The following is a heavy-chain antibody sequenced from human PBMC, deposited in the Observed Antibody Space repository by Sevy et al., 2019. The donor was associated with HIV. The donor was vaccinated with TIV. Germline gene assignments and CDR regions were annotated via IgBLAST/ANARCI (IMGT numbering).Heavy chain of an antibody. J-gene: IGHJ4*02. Sequence: SETLSLTCTVSGGSISSGAYYWNWIRQSPGKGLEWIGYIYYSGSTYYNPSLKSRVTISLDTSKDQFSLKLTSVTAVDTAVYFCARELGYGDYFNYWGQGTLVTVSS. V-gene: IGHV4-31*03. D-gene: IGHD4-17*01. CDR1: GGSISSGAYY. CDR2: IYYSGST. CDR3: ARELGYGDYFNY.